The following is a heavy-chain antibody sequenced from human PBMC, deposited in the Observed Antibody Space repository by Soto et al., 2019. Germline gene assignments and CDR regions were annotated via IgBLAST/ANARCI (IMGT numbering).Heavy chain of an antibody. CDR3: ARGSQDLVLFDY. CDR1: GGSISSYY. V-gene: IGHV4-59*01. Sequence: SETLSLTCTVSGGSISSYYWSWIRQPPGKGLEWIGYIYYSGSTNYNPSLKSRVTISVDTSKNQFSLKLSSVTAADTAVYYCARGSQDLVLFDYWGQGTLVTVSS. J-gene: IGHJ4*02. CDR2: IYYSGST.